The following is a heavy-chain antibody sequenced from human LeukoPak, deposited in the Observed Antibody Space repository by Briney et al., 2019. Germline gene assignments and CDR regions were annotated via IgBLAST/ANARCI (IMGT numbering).Heavy chain of an antibody. CDR1: RFTFSDYW. V-gene: IGHV3-74*01. D-gene: IGHD4-17*01. CDR3: ARVAYGDYGVFDY. CDR2: INRDGGGT. Sequence: GGSLRLSCAASRFTFSDYWMHWVRQAPGKGLVWVSRINRDGGGTTYADSVTGRFTISRNNAKNTLYLQMNSLRAEDTAVYFCARVAYGDYGVFDYWGQGTLVTVSS. J-gene: IGHJ4*02.